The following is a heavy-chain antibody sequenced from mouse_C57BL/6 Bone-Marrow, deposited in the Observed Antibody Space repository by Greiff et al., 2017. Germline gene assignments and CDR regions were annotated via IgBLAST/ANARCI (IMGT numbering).Heavy chain of an antibody. V-gene: IGHV5-4*03. CDR2: ISDGGSYT. CDR3: ARGIYYDYDDWFAY. D-gene: IGHD2-4*01. J-gene: IGHJ3*01. Sequence: DVKLVESGGGLVKPGGSLKLSCAASGFTFSSYAMSWVRQTPEKRLEWVATISDGGSYTYYPDNVQGRFTISRNNAKNNLYLQMSHLKSEDTAMYYCARGIYYDYDDWFAYWGQGTLVTVSA. CDR1: GFTFSSYA.